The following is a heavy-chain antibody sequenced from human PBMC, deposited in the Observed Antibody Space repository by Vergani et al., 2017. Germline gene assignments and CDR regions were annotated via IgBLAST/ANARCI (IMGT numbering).Heavy chain of an antibody. V-gene: IGHV3-53*05. Sequence: EVQLVETGGGLIQPGGSLRLSCAASGFTVSSNYMSWVRQAPGKGLEWVSVIYSGGSTYYADSVKGRFTISRDNSKNTLYLQVRSLRLEDTGVYHCVRDRDLCAGGRCYTEAWDYWGQGTPVTVSS. D-gene: IGHD2-2*02. CDR1: GFTVSSNY. CDR2: IYSGGST. CDR3: VRDRDLCAGGRCYTEAWDY. J-gene: IGHJ4*02.